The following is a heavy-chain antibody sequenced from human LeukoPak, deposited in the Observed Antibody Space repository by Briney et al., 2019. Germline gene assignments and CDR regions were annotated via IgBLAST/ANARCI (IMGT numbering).Heavy chain of an antibody. CDR1: GGSISSYY. CDR3: ARRHSGYDWDFDY. CDR2: IFYSGST. D-gene: IGHD5-12*01. J-gene: IGHJ4*02. Sequence: SETLSLTCTVSGGSISSYYWNWIRQPPGKGLEWIGYIFYSGSTSYNPSLKSRVTISVDTSKNQFSLKLSSVTAADTAIYYCARRHSGYDWDFDYWGQGTLVTVSS. V-gene: IGHV4-59*08.